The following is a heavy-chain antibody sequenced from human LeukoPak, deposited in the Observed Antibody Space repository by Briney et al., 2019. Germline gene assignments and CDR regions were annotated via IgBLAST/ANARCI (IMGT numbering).Heavy chain of an antibody. V-gene: IGHV3-30*02. CDR2: IQDDGRRT. CDR3: AKRAESNSGPFDY. D-gene: IGHD5-12*01. J-gene: IGHJ4*02. Sequence: GGSLRLSCEASGFTFSRYGMHWVRQAPGKGLEWVAFIQDDGRRTEYADSVKGRFTISRDNSKNKHYVQMNSLRLDDTALYYCAKRAESNSGPFDYWGQGTVVTVSS. CDR1: GFTFSRYG.